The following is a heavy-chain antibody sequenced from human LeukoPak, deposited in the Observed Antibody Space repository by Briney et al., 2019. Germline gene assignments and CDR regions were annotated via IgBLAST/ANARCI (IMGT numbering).Heavy chain of an antibody. CDR3: AKGAYLRYFEWLWAN. CDR1: GFPFNSYA. D-gene: IGHD3-9*01. J-gene: IGHJ4*02. CDR2: IWYDGSNK. Sequence: GRSLRLSCAASGFPFNSYAMHWVRQAPGKGLEWVAVIWYDGSNKYYADSAKGRFTISRDNSKNTLYLQMSSLRPEDTAVYYCAKGAYLRYFEWLWANWGQGTLVTVSS. V-gene: IGHV3-33*06.